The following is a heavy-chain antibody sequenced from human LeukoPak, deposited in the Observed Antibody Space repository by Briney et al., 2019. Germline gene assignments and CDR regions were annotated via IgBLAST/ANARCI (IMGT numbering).Heavy chain of an antibody. J-gene: IGHJ3*02. CDR1: GFTFSDYY. D-gene: IGHD5-18*01. CDR3: ARDKGKGYLDAFDI. V-gene: IGHV3-11*04. Sequence: GGSLRLSCAASGFTFSDYYMSWIRQAPGKGLEWVSYISSSGSTIYYADSVKDRFTISRDNAKNSLYLQMNSLRAEDTAVYYCARDKGKGYLDAFDIWGQGTMVTVSS. CDR2: ISSSGSTI.